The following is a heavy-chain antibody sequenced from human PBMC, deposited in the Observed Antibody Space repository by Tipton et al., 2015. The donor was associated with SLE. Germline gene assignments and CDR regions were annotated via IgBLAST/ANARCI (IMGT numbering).Heavy chain of an antibody. Sequence: GSLRLSCAASGFTFSSYAMSWVRQAPGKGLEWVSAISGSGGSTYYADSVKGRFTISRDNSKNTLYLQMNSLRAEDTAVYYCAREKRDYYYDSSGYRGTYYFDYWGQGTLVTVSS. V-gene: IGHV3-23*01. J-gene: IGHJ4*02. CDR1: GFTFSSYA. CDR2: ISGSGGST. D-gene: IGHD3-22*01. CDR3: AREKRDYYYDSSGYRGTYYFDY.